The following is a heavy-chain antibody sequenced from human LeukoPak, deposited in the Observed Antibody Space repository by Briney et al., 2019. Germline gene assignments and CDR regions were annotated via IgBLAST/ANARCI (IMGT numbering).Heavy chain of an antibody. Sequence: PGGSLRLSCAASGFTFSSYAMSWVRQAPGKGLEWVSAISGSGVSTFYADPVKGRFTISRDNSKNTLYLHMNSLSAEDTAIYYCAKDSFSSRWGQGTLVTVSS. D-gene: IGHD2-2*01. J-gene: IGHJ4*02. CDR2: ISGSGVST. V-gene: IGHV3-23*01. CDR3: AKDSFSSR. CDR1: GFTFSSYA.